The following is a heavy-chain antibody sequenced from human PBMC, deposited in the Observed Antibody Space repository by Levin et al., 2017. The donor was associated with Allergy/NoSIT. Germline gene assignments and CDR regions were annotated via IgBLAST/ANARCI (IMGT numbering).Heavy chain of an antibody. J-gene: IGHJ3*02. D-gene: IGHD3-3*01. CDR1: GFTFSSYW. CDR3: ASLSQRVTIFGVVIRDDDAFDI. Sequence: GGSLRLSCAASGFTFSSYWMHWVRQAPGKGLVWVSRINSDGSSTSYADSVKGRFTISRDNAKNTLYLQMNSLRAEDTAVYYCASLSQRVTIFGVVIRDDDAFDIWGQGTMVTVSS. V-gene: IGHV3-74*01. CDR2: INSDGSST.